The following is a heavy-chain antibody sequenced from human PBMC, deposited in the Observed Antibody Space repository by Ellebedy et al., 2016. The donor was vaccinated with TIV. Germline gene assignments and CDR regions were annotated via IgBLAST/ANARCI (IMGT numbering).Heavy chain of an antibody. J-gene: IGHJ4*02. Sequence: PSETLSLTCAVYGGSFSDYYWSWIRQPPGKGLVWVSRINGDGSSTNYADSVKGRFTISRDNAKNTLYLQMNSLRAEDTAVYYCARGHPDYGDYVPFDYWGQGTLVTVSS. CDR2: INGDGSST. V-gene: IGHV3-74*01. D-gene: IGHD4-17*01. CDR3: ARGHPDYGDYVPFDY. CDR1: GGSFSDYY.